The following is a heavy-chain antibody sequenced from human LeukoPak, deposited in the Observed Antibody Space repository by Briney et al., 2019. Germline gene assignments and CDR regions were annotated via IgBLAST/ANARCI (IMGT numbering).Heavy chain of an antibody. CDR2: MNPNSGNT. D-gene: IGHD6-13*01. CDR1: GYTFTSYG. J-gene: IGHJ4*02. Sequence: ASVKVSCKASGYTFTSYGISWVRQAPGQGLEWMGWMNPNSGNTGYAQKFQGRVTMTRNTSISTAYMELSSLRSEDTAVYYCARKSIAAAPGYWGQGTLVTVSS. CDR3: ARKSIAAAPGY. V-gene: IGHV1-8*02.